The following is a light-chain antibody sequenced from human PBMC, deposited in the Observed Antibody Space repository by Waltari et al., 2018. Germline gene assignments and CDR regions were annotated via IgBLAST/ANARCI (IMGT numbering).Light chain of an antibody. CDR2: GAS. Sequence: ELVMSHSPATLSVAPGKRARLSCRASQSVIRNLAWYQQKPGQAPRLLIYGASTRATGIPARFSGSGSVTEFTLTISSLQSEDFAVYYCQQYNNWPYTFGQGTKLEIK. CDR3: QQYNNWPYT. CDR1: QSVIRN. J-gene: IGKJ2*01. V-gene: IGKV3-15*01.